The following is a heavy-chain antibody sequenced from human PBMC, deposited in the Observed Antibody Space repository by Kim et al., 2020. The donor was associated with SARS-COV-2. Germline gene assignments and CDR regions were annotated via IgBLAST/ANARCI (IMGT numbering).Heavy chain of an antibody. J-gene: IGHJ4*02. V-gene: IGHV3-7*01. CDR2: INQDGSEK. CDR1: GFTFSSYW. Sequence: GGSLRLSCAASGFTFSSYWMSWVRQAPGKGLEWVANINQDGSEKYSVDSVKGRFTISRDDAKNLLYLQMNSLRAEDTAVYYCARTSFDYGDYWGQGTLVTVSS. CDR3: ARTSFDYGDY.